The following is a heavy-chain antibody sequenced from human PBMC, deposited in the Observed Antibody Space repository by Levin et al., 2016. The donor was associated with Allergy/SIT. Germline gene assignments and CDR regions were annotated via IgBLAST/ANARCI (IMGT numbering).Heavy chain of an antibody. Sequence: WVRQAPGQGLEWMGWISAYNGNTNYAQKLQGRVTMTTDTSTSTAYMELRSLRSDDTAVYYCARGPISSSWYLALKMLKNENYYYGMDVWGQGTTVTVSS. V-gene: IGHV1-18*01. CDR3: ARGPISSSWYLALKMLKNENYYYGMDV. CDR2: ISAYNGNT. J-gene: IGHJ6*02. D-gene: IGHD6-13*01.